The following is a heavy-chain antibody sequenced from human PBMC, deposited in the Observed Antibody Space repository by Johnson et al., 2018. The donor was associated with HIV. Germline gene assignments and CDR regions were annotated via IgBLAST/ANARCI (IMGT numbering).Heavy chain of an antibody. CDR1: GFTFSSYG. CDR3: ARDPPYGGNPSAFDV. J-gene: IGHJ3*01. Sequence: QVQLVESGGGVVQPGGSLRLSCAASGFTFSSYGMHWVRQAPGKGLEWVAFIRYDGSNKYYADSVTGRFTISRDNSKNTLYLQMNSLRTEDTAVYHCARDPPYGGNPSAFDVWGKGTMVTVSS. V-gene: IGHV3-30*02. D-gene: IGHD4-23*01. CDR2: IRYDGSNK.